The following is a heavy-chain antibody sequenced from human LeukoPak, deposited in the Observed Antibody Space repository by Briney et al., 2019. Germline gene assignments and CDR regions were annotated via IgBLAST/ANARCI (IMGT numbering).Heavy chain of an antibody. CDR1: GFSLSTCGVG. J-gene: IGHJ4*02. CDR3: SGWSSGYFRYYIDY. Sequence: SGPTLVKPTQTLTLTCTFSGFSLSTCGVGVGWIRRPPGKALEWLALIYWDDDKRYSPSLKSRLTITKDTSKNQVALTMTNMDPVDTATYYCSGWSSGYFRYYIDYWGQGTLVTVSS. V-gene: IGHV2-5*02. CDR2: IYWDDDK. D-gene: IGHD3-22*01.